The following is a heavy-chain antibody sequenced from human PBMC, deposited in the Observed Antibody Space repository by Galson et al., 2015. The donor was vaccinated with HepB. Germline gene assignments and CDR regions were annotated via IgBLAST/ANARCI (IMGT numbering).Heavy chain of an antibody. J-gene: IGHJ3*02. CDR1: GGTFSSYA. Sequence: SVKVSCKASGGTFSSYAISWVRQAPGQGLEWMGGIIPIFGTANYVQKFQGRVTITADESTSTAYMELSSLRSEDTAVYYCARSRFYGGYDAFDIWGQGTMVTVSS. CDR3: ARSRFYGGYDAFDI. CDR2: IIPIFGTA. V-gene: IGHV1-69*13. D-gene: IGHD3-3*01.